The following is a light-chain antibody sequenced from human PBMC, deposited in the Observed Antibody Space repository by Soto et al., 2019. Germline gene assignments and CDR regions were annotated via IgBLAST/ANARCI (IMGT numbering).Light chain of an antibody. CDR2: AAS. Sequence: DIQMTQSPSSLSASVGDRVTITCRATQSISSYLNWYQQKPGKAPKLLIYAASSLQSGVPSRFSGSGSGTDFTLTISSLQPVDFATYYCQQSYSAPPNTFGQGTKVDI. CDR1: QSISSY. J-gene: IGKJ2*01. CDR3: QQSYSAPPNT. V-gene: IGKV1-39*01.